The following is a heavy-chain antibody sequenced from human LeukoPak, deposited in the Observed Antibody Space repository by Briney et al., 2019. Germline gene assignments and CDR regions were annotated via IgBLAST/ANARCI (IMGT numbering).Heavy chain of an antibody. Sequence: SETLSLTCAVYGGSFSGYYWSWIRQPPGKGLEWIGEINHSGSTNYNPSLKSRVTISVDMSKNQFSLKLSSVTAADTAVYYCAGQGEELRYFDWLIDYWGQGTLVTVSS. CDR2: INHSGST. V-gene: IGHV4-34*01. CDR1: GGSFSGYY. CDR3: AGQGEELRYFDWLIDY. J-gene: IGHJ4*02. D-gene: IGHD3-9*01.